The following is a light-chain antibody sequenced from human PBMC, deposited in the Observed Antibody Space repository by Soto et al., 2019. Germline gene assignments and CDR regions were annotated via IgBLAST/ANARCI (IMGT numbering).Light chain of an antibody. CDR1: SSDVGGYNY. CDR2: DVS. CDR3: CSYAGSYTWV. Sequence: QSVLTQPRSVSESPGQSVTISCTGTSSDVGGYNYVSWYQQHPGKAPTLMIYDVSKRPSGVPDRFSGSKSGNTASLTISGLQAEDEADYYCCSYAGSYTWVFGGGTKLTVL. V-gene: IGLV2-11*01. J-gene: IGLJ3*02.